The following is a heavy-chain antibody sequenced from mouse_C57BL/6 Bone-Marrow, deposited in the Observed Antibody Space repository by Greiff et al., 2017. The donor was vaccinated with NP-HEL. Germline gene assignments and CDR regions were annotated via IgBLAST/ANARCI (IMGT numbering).Heavy chain of an antibody. Sequence: VQLQESGGGLVKPGGSLKLSCAASGFTFSDYGMHWVRQAPEKGLEWVAYISSGSSTIYYADTVKGRFTISRDNAKNTLFLQMTSLRSEDTAMYYCARGRYGSSLWYFDYWGQGTTLTVSS. CDR1: GFTFSDYG. D-gene: IGHD1-1*01. J-gene: IGHJ2*01. CDR2: ISSGSSTI. V-gene: IGHV5-17*01. CDR3: ARGRYGSSLWYFDY.